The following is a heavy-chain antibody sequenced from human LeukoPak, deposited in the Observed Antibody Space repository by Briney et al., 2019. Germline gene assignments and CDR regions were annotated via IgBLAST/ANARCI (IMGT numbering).Heavy chain of an antibody. J-gene: IGHJ6*03. CDR3: ARARRYYYGSGSYYYYYMDV. D-gene: IGHD3-10*01. V-gene: IGHV1-2*02. Sequence: GASVKVSCKASGYTFTGYYMHWVRQAPGQGLEWMGWINPNSGGTNYAQKFQGRVTMTRDTSISTACMELSRLRSDDTAVYYCARARRYYYGSGSYYYYYMDVWGKGTTVTVSS. CDR1: GYTFTGYY. CDR2: INPNSGGT.